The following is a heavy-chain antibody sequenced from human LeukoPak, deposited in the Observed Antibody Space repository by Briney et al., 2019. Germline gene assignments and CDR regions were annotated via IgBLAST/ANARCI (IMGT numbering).Heavy chain of an antibody. CDR1: GDSITTNH. J-gene: IGHJ5*02. CDR3: ARDPLRSSFDP. Sequence: SETPSLTCNVSGDSITTNHWAWIRQPAGKGLEWIGRLHISGNKNYNPSLEGRVTISVDTSKNQFSLKMTSATAADTAIYFCARDPLRSSFDPWGPGIVVTVSS. V-gene: IGHV4-4*07. D-gene: IGHD6-13*01. CDR2: LHISGNK.